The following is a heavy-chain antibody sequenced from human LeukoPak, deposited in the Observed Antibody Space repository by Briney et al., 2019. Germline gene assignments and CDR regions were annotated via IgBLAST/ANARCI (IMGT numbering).Heavy chain of an antibody. CDR2: INHSGST. J-gene: IGHJ4*02. CDR3: ARDGVVRGVIGE. Sequence: SETLSLTCAVYGGSFSGYYWSWIRQPPGKGLEWIGEINHSGSTNYNPSLKSRVTMSVDTSKNQFSLKLSSVTAADTAVYYCARDGVVRGVIGEWGQGTLVTVSS. V-gene: IGHV4-34*01. CDR1: GGSFSGYY. D-gene: IGHD3-10*01.